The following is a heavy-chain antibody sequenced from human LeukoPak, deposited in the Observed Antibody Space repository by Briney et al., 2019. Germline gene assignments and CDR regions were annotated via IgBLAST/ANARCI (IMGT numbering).Heavy chain of an antibody. V-gene: IGHV3-7*01. CDR3: ARDPSGSWFSLDY. J-gene: IGHJ4*02. CDR1: GFTFSTYW. CDR2: IRPDGSEK. Sequence: GGSLRLSCAASGFTFSTYWMSWVRQAPGKGLEWVANIRPDGSEKYYVDSVKGRLTISRDNAKNSLYLQMNSLRGEDTAVYYCARDPSGSWFSLDYWGQGTLVTVSS. D-gene: IGHD6-13*01.